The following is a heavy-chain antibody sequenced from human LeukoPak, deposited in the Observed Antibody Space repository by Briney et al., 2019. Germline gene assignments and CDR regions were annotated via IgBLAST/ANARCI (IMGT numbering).Heavy chain of an antibody. CDR3: ARDLQRCSSTSCYPKSRW. CDR1: GGSFSSYA. J-gene: IGHJ4*02. V-gene: IGHV1-69*01. CDR2: IIPIFGAA. D-gene: IGHD2-2*01. Sequence: ASVKVSCRASGGSFSSYAISLVRQAPGRGLEWMGGIIPIFGAANYAQKFQGRVTITADESTSTAYMELSSLRSEDTAVYYCARDLQRCSSTSCYPKSRWWGQGTLVTVSS.